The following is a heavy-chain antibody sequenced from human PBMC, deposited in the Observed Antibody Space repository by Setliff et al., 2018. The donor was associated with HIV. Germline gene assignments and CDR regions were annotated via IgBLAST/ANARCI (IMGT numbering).Heavy chain of an antibody. J-gene: IGHJ4*02. CDR2: INPNSGGT. D-gene: IGHD2-2*01. Sequence: ASVKVSCKASGYTFTNYYMHWVRQAPGQGLEWMGWINPNSGGTNYAQKFQGRVTMTRDTSISTAYMELTRLRSDDAAVYYCARGPLFGGDIIVVPPIDSGAYWGQGTLVTVSS. CDR1: GYTFTNYY. V-gene: IGHV1-2*02. CDR3: ARGPLFGGDIIVVPPIDSGAY.